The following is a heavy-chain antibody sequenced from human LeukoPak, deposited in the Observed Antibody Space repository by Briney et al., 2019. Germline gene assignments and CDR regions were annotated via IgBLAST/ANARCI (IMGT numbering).Heavy chain of an antibody. CDR3: AREGTTPLDY. J-gene: IGHJ4*02. V-gene: IGHV1-69*13. Sequence: SVEVFCKASGGTFSSYAIRWVRPAPGQGLEWMGGIIPIFGTANYAQKFQGSVTITADESTSTAYMELSSLRSEDTAVYYCAREGTTPLDYWGQGTLVTVSS. D-gene: IGHD1-1*01. CDR1: GGTFSSYA. CDR2: IIPIFGTA.